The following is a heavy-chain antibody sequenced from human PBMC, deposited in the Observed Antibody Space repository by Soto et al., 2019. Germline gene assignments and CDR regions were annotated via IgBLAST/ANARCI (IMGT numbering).Heavy chain of an antibody. J-gene: IGHJ3*02. CDR2: IYYSGST. CDR3: ARATTALHGFDI. V-gene: IGHV4-30-4*01. CDR1: GDSISSGDYY. Sequence: TSETLSLTCTVSGDSISSGDYYWSWIRQPPGKGLEWIGYIYYSGSTYYNPSLKSRITISVDTSKIQFSLNLSSVTAADTAVYYCARATTALHGFDIWGQGTMVTVSS. D-gene: IGHD1-26*01.